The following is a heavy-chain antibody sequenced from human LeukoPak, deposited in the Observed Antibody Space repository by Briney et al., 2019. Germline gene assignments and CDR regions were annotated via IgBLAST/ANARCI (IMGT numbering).Heavy chain of an antibody. Sequence: PSETLSLTCAVYGGSFSGYYWSWIRQPPGKGLEWIGEINHSGSTNYNPSLKSRVTISVDTSKNQFSLKLSSVTAADTAVYYCARCAVDTAMVTFFDYWGQGALVTVSS. J-gene: IGHJ4*02. CDR2: INHSGST. CDR3: ARCAVDTAMVTFFDY. CDR1: GGSFSGYY. V-gene: IGHV4-34*01. D-gene: IGHD5-18*01.